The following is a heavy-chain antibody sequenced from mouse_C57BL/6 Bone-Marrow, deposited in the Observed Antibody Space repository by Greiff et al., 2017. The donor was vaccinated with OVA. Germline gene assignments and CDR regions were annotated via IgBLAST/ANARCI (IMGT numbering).Heavy chain of an antibody. CDR1: GYTFTSYW. D-gene: IGHD2-4*01. V-gene: IGHV1-64*01. Sequence: VQLQQPGAELVKPGASVKLSCKASGYTFTSYWMHWVKQRPGQGLEWIGMIHPNSGSTTYNEKFTSKATLTADKSSSTAYMQLSSLTAEYSAVFYCARSSGIYCDSWFAYWGQGTLVTVSA. CDR3: ARSSGIYCDSWFAY. CDR2: IHPNSGST. J-gene: IGHJ3*01.